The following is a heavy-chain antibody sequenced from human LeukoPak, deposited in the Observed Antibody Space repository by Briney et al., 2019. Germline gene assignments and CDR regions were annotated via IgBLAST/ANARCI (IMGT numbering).Heavy chain of an antibody. D-gene: IGHD6-19*01. CDR3: ARVPTVADY. CDR1: GFTFGDYA. Sequence: GGSLRLSCTASGFTFGDYAMSWVRQAPGKGLEWAGFIRSKAYGGTTEYAASVKGRFTISRDDSKSIAYLQMNSLKTEDTAVYYCARVPTVADYWGQGTLVTVSS. J-gene: IGHJ4*02. CDR2: IRSKAYGGTT. V-gene: IGHV3-49*04.